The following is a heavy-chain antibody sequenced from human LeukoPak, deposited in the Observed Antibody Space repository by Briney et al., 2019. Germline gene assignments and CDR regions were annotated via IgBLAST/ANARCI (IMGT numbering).Heavy chain of an antibody. CDR2: IYYSGST. D-gene: IGHD1-7*01. J-gene: IGHJ6*03. Sequence: SQTLSLTCTVSGGSISSGGYYWSWIRQPPGKGLEWIGSIYYSGSTYYNPSLKSRVTISVDTSKNQFSLKLSSVTAADTAVYYCARDGVTGTTWGDYYYYYMDVWGKGTTVTVSS. V-gene: IGHV4-39*02. CDR1: GGSISSGGYY. CDR3: ARDGVTGTTWGDYYYYYMDV.